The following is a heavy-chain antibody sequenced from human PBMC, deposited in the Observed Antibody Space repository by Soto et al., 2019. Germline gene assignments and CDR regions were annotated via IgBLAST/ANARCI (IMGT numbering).Heavy chain of an antibody. CDR2: ISGSGST. V-gene: IGHV4-31*03. CDR1: GGSISSGTYY. Sequence: QVQLQESGPGLVKPSQALALTCTVSGGSISSGTYYWSWIRQHPGKGLEWIGYISGSGSTYYSPSLKSRVVMSLDTSENQFSLRLTSVTAADTAVYYCARDQGYTYGYSFDFWGQGALVTVSS. CDR3: ARDQGYTYGYSFDF. J-gene: IGHJ4*02. D-gene: IGHD5-18*01.